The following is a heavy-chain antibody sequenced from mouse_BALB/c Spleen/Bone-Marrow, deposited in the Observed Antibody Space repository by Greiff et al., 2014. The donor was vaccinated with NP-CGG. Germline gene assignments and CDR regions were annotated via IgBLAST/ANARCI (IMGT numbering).Heavy chain of an antibody. D-gene: IGHD1-1*01. CDR1: GFNIKDTY. V-gene: IGHV14-3*02. CDR2: IDPANGNT. J-gene: IGHJ3*01. CDR3: AAYYYGSSQFAY. Sequence: VHVKQSGAELVEPGASVKLSCTASGFNIKDTYMHWVKQRPEQGLEWIGRIDPANGNTKYDPKFQGKATITADTSSNTAYLQLSSLTSEDTAVYYCAAYYYGSSQFAYWGQGTLVTVSA.